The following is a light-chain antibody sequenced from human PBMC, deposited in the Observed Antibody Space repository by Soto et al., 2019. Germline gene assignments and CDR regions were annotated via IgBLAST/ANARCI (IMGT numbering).Light chain of an antibody. CDR1: NSNIGSNA. CDR3: AAWDDRLNDPT. Sequence: QSVLTQPPSASGTPGQRVTISCSGSNSNIGSNAVNWYQQPPGTAPNVLIYTNNLRPSGVPDRFSGSKSGTSASLTTSGLQSEDEADYPWAAWDDRLNDPTFGGGTKLTVL. CDR2: TNN. V-gene: IGLV1-44*01. J-gene: IGLJ3*02.